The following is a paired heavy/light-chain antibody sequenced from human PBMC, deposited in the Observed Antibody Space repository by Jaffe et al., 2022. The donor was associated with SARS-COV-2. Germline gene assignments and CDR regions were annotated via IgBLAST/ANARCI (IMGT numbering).Light chain of an antibody. J-gene: IGLJ2*01. CDR1: SDSVSTSYY. V-gene: IGLV8-61*01. CDR2: NTN. CDR3: VLYMGGGISV. Sequence: QTVVTQEPSFSVSPGGTVTLTCGLSSDSVSTSYYPSWYQQTPGQAPRTLIYNTNTRSSGVPDRFSGSILGNKAALTITGAQADDESDYYCVLYMGGGISVFGGGTRLTVL.
Heavy chain of an antibody. CDR2: IYPGDSDT. CDR3: ARPATVGGYYGMDV. Sequence: EVQLVQSGAEVKKPGESLKISCKGSGYRFTSYWIAWVRQTPGKGLEWMGIIYPGDSDTRYSPSFQGQVTISVDKSISTAHLQWSSLKASDTAMYYCARPATVGGYYGMDVWGQGTTVTVSS. CDR1: GYRFTSYW. J-gene: IGHJ6*02. D-gene: IGHD3-10*01. V-gene: IGHV5-51*01.